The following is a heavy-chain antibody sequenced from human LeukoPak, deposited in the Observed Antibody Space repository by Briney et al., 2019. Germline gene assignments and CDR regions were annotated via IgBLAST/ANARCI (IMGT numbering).Heavy chain of an antibody. CDR2: INPNIGDT. D-gene: IGHD3-10*01. J-gene: IGHJ6*02. Sequence: GASVKVSCTASGHTLTVYYMRWGRDAPGQGLEWRGWINPNIGDTGYAQKFQGRVTMTRNTSISTAYMELSSLRSEDTAVYYCARAIKRITMVRGVMGYGMDVWGQGTTVTVSS. CDR3: ARAIKRITMVRGVMGYGMDV. CDR1: GHTLTVYY. V-gene: IGHV1-8*02.